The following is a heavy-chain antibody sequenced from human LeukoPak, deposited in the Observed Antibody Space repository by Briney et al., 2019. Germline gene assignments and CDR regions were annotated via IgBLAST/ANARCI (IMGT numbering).Heavy chain of an antibody. CDR3: ARAAAEGYFDY. Sequence: GGSLRLSCAASGFTFSSYEMNWVRQAPGKGLEWVSYISSSGSTKYYADSVKGRLTISRDNAKNSLYLQMNSLRAEDTAVYYCARAAAEGYFDYWGQGTLVTVSS. J-gene: IGHJ4*02. CDR2: ISSSGSTK. CDR1: GFTFSSYE. V-gene: IGHV3-48*03. D-gene: IGHD6-13*01.